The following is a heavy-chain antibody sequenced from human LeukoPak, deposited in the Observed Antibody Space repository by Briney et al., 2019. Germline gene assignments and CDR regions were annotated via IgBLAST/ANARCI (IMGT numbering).Heavy chain of an antibody. D-gene: IGHD5-12*01. Sequence: GGSLRLSCAASGFTFSSYGMHWVRQAPGKGLEWVAVIWYDGSNKYYADSVKGRFTISRDNSKNTLYLQMNSLRAEDTAVYYGASSEDILATISALRYWGHVTLVTRSS. CDR1: GFTFSSYG. CDR2: IWYDGSNK. V-gene: IGHV3-33*01. CDR3: ASSEDILATISALRY. J-gene: IGHJ4*01.